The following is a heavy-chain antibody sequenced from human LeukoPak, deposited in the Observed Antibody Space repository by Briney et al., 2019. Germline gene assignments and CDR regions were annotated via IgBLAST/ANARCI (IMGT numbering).Heavy chain of an antibody. CDR3: AKAPGGCSSTSCYSLDY. J-gene: IGHJ4*02. D-gene: IGHD2-2*01. CDR1: GFTFSSYG. Sequence: GGSLRLSCAPSGFTFSSYGMHWVRQAPGKGLGWVAVISYDGSNKYYADSVKGRFTISRDNSKNTLYLQMNSLRAEDTAVYYCAKAPGGCSSTSCYSLDYWGQGTLVTVSS. V-gene: IGHV3-30*18. CDR2: ISYDGSNK.